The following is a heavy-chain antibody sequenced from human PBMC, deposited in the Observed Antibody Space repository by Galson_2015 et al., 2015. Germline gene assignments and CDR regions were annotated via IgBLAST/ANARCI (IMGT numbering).Heavy chain of an antibody. Sequence: SLRLSCAASGFTVSSNYMSWVRQAPGKGLEWVSVIYSGGSTYYADSVKGRFTISRDNSKNTLYLQMNSLRAEDTAVYYCARDASCYDSSGYYGYFQHWGQGTLVTVSS. CDR3: ARDASCYDSSGYYGYFQH. CDR2: IYSGGST. CDR1: GFTVSSNY. J-gene: IGHJ1*01. V-gene: IGHV3-53*01. D-gene: IGHD3-22*01.